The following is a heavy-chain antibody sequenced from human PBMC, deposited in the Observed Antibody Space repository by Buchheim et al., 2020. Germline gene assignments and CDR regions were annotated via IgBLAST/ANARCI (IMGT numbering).Heavy chain of an antibody. V-gene: IGHV4-59*08. D-gene: IGHD2-21*02. CDR2: IYYSGST. Sequence: QVQLQESGPGLVKPSETLSLTCTVSGGSISSYYWSWIRQPPGKGLEWIGYIYYSGSTNYNPSLKSRVTISVDTSKNQLSLKLSSMTAADTAVYYSARLTVSGDGYYYYVIEIWGQET. CDR1: GGSISSYY. J-gene: IGHJ6*02. CDR3: ARLTVSGDGYYYYVIEI.